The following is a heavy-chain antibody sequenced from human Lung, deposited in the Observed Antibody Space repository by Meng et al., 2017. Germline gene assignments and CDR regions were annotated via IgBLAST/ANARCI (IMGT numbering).Heavy chain of an antibody. J-gene: IGHJ2*01. CDR1: GGSISSSNYY. CDR3: ARGQKGYFDL. Sequence: QWQPQAPGPGRVNPSQTLSLTCTVSGGSISSSNYYWSWIRQPPGKGLERSGHIYNSGSTYYNPSPKSRITISVDTSKNQFSLKLSSVTAADTAVYYCARGQKGYFDLWGRGTLVTVSS. V-gene: IGHV4-30-4*01. CDR2: IYNSGST.